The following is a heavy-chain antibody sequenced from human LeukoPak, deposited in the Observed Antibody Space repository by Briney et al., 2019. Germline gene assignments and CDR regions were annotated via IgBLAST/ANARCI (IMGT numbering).Heavy chain of an antibody. V-gene: IGHV4-39*01. D-gene: IGHD3-10*01. Sequence: SQTLSLTCTVSGGSISSGSYYWSWIRQHPGKGLEWIGYIYYSGSTYYNPLLKSRVTISVDTSKNQFSLKLSSVTAADTAVYYCARQRYYYGSGNQDYWGQGTLVTVSS. J-gene: IGHJ4*02. CDR2: IYYSGST. CDR3: ARQRYYYGSGNQDY. CDR1: GGSISSGSYY.